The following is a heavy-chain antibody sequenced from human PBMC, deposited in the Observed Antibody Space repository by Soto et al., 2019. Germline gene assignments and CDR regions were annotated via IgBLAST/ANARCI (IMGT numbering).Heavy chain of an antibody. D-gene: IGHD4-17*01. CDR1: GGSISFSNYH. V-gene: IGHV4-39*01. J-gene: IGHJ4*02. Sequence: SETLSLTCTVSGGSISFSNYHRTWIRQSPGKGPEWIGSGTTYYNPSLRSRVTISVDTSQNQFSLRMHSVTAADTAVYYCATYGGDTGRFDYWGRGILVTVSS. CDR2: SGTT. CDR3: ATYGGDTGRFDY.